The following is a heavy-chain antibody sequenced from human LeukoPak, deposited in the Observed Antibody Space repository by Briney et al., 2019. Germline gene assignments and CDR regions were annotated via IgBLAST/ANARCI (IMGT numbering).Heavy chain of an antibody. D-gene: IGHD2-21*01. CDR2: ISSSSSYI. CDR1: GFTFSRYT. CDR3: ARSYCGGDCYVADAFDI. J-gene: IGHJ3*02. V-gene: IGHV3-21*01. Sequence: GGSLRLSCAGSGFTFSRYTFNWVRQAPGKGLEWVSSISSSSSYIYYADSVKGRFTISRDNAKNSLYLQMNSLRVEDTAVYYCARSYCGGDCYVADAFDIWGQGTMVTVSS.